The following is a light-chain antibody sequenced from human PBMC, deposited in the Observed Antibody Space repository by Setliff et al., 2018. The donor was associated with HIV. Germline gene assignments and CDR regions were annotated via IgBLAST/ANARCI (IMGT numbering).Light chain of an antibody. J-gene: IGLJ2*01. CDR1: SSNIGAGYD. CDR2: GNI. Sequence: QSALAQPPSVSGAPGQRVTISCTGSSSNIGAGYDVHWYQQLPGTAPKLLIYGNINRPSGVPDRFSGSKSGTSASLAITGLQAEDEADYYCQSYDSSLSGYVVFGGGTK. CDR3: QSYDSSLSGYVV. V-gene: IGLV1-40*01.